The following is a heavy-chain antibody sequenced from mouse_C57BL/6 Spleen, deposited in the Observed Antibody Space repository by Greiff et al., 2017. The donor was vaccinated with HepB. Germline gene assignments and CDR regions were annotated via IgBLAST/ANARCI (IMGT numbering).Heavy chain of an antibody. J-gene: IGHJ2*01. D-gene: IGHD2-5*01. CDR2: ISGGGGNT. Sequence: EVQRVESGGGLVKPGGSLKLSCAASGFTFSSYTMSWVRQTPEKRLEWVATISGGGGNTYYPDSVKGRFTISRDNAKNTLYLQMSSLRSEDTALYYCARLDYSKGLDYWGQGTTLTVSS. CDR3: ARLDYSKGLDY. CDR1: GFTFSSYT. V-gene: IGHV5-9*01.